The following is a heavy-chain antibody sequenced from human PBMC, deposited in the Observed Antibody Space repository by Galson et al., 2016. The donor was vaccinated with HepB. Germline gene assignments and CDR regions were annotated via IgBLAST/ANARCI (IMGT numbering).Heavy chain of an antibody. CDR2: IYSGGYT. V-gene: IGHV3-53*01. D-gene: IGHD3-3*01. CDR1: GFTVRSNY. Sequence: SLRLSCAASGFTVRSNYMTWVRQAPGQGLQWVSVIYSGGYTYYADSVKGRFTISRDESKNTVYLQMNSLRAEDTALYYCARSYYDFWSGVGYRGQGTLVTVSS. J-gene: IGHJ4*02. CDR3: ARSYYDFWSGVGY.